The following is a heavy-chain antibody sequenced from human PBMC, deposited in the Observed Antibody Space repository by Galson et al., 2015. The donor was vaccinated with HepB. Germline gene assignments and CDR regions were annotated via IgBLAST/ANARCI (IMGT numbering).Heavy chain of an antibody. Sequence: SLRLSCAASGFTFSTYGMHWVRQAPGKGLEWVAFIRYDGSNKYYADSLKGRRFTISRDNSKSTLYLQMNSLRAEDTAVYYCAKDQTRFCSGSSCYSGRGFDYWGQGTLVTVSS. CDR3: AKDQTRFCSGSSCYSGRGFDY. J-gene: IGHJ4*02. CDR2: IRYDGSNK. V-gene: IGHV3-30*02. CDR1: GFTFSTYG. D-gene: IGHD2-15*01.